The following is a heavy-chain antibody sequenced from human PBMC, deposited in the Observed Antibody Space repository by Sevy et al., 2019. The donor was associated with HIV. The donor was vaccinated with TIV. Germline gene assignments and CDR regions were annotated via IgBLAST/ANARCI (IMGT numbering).Heavy chain of an antibody. CDR3: TRVLGTISPYYYYGLDV. D-gene: IGHD3-3*01. CDR2: IRSQTYGGTT. V-gene: IGHV3-49*03. CDR1: GFTFGDYA. J-gene: IGHJ6*02. Sequence: GGSLRLSCTGSGFTFGDYAMSWIRQAPGKGLEWVGFIRSQTYGGTTEYAASVKGGLTISRDNSKSIAYLQMNSLKTEDTAVYYCTRVLGTISPYYYYGLDVWGQGTTVTVSS.